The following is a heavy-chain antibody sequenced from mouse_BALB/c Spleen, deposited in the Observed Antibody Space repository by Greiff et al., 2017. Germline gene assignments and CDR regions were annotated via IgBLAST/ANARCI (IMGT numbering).Heavy chain of an antibody. Sequence: VQLKESGPELVKPGASVKMSCKASGYTFTSYVMHWVKQKPGQGLEWIGYINPYNDGTKYNEKFKGKATLTSDKSSSTAYMELSSLTSEDSAVYYCARGELLRLPAWFAYWGQGTLVTVSA. V-gene: IGHV1-14*01. CDR1: GYTFTSYV. J-gene: IGHJ3*01. CDR2: INPYNDGT. CDR3: ARGELLRLPAWFAY. D-gene: IGHD1-2*01.